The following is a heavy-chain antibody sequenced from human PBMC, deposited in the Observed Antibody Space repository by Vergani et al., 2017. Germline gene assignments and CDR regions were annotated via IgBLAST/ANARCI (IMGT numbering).Heavy chain of an antibody. CDR3: AKRGIRALNYFQH. D-gene: IGHD2/OR15-2a*01. Sequence: EVQLLESGGGLVQPGGSLSLSCAAFGFTFSSYAISWVRHAPGTGLEWVSAISGSGGSTYYADSVTGRFTISRDNSKNTLYLQMNSLRAEDTAVYYCAKRGIRALNYFQHWGQGTLVTVSS. V-gene: IGHV3-23*01. CDR1: GFTFSSYA. J-gene: IGHJ1*01. CDR2: ISGSGGST.